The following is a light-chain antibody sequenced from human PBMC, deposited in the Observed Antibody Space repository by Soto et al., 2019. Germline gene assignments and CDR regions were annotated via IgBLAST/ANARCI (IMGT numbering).Light chain of an antibody. CDR2: EVT. V-gene: IGLV2-14*01. CDR3: TSYTTSSTLV. CDR1: SSDVGAYNY. J-gene: IGLJ2*01. Sequence: QSALTQPASVSGSPGQSITISCTGTSSDVGAYNYVSWYQHHPGKAPKLIIYEVTDRPSGVSNRFSGSKSGNTASLTISGLQGEDEADYYCTSYTTSSTLVFGGGTKVTVL.